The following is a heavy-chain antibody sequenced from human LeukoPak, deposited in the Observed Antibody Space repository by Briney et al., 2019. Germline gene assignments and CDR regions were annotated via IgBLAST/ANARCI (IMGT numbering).Heavy chain of an antibody. V-gene: IGHV4-4*07. CDR1: GGSISSYY. D-gene: IGHD1-26*01. Sequence: SETLSLTCTVSGGSISSYYWSWIRQPAGMGLEWIGRIYTSGSTNYNPSLKSRVTMSVDTSKNQFSLKLSSVTAADTAVYYCARSRLFGSYYSLDYWGQGTLVTVSS. J-gene: IGHJ4*02. CDR2: IYTSGST. CDR3: ARSRLFGSYYSLDY.